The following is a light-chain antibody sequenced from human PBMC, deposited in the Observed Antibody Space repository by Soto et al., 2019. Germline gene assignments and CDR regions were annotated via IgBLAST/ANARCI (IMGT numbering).Light chain of an antibody. CDR3: SSYAGSNNFV. CDR2: EVS. Sequence: QSALTQPASVSGSPGQSITISCTGTSSDIGTYNYVSWYQQHPGKAPKLMIYEVSNRPSGLSNRFSGSKSGNTASLTISGLQAEDEADYYCSSYAGSNNFVFGTGTKLTVL. CDR1: SSDIGTYNY. J-gene: IGLJ1*01. V-gene: IGLV2-14*01.